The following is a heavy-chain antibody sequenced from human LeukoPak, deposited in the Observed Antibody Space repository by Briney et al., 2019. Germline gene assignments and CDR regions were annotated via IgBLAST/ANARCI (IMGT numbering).Heavy chain of an antibody. D-gene: IGHD6-13*01. CDR1: GYTFTDYY. Sequence: GASVKVSCKASGYTFTDYYMHWVRQAPGQGLEWMGWTHPRTGATNSAQKFQGRVTMTRDTSISTAYMELRSLRSDDTAVYYCARDRSSSLFGLFGRNWFDPWGQGTLVTVSS. V-gene: IGHV1-2*02. CDR3: ARDRSSSLFGLFGRNWFDP. J-gene: IGHJ5*02. CDR2: THPRTGAT.